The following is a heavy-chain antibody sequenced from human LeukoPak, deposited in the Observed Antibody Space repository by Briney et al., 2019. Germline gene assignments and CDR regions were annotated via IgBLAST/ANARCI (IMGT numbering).Heavy chain of an antibody. CDR2: IIPIFGTA. CDR3: AREVVGATLNWFDP. V-gene: IGHV1-69*05. D-gene: IGHD1-26*01. J-gene: IGHJ5*02. Sequence: SVKVSCKASGGTFSSYAISWVRQAPGQGLEWMGGIIPIFGTANYAQKFQGRVTITTDESTSTAYMELSSLRSEDTAVYYCAREVVGATLNWFDPWGQGTLVTVSS. CDR1: GGTFSSYA.